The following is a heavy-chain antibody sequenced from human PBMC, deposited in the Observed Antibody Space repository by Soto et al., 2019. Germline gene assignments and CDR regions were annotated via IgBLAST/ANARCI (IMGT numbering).Heavy chain of an antibody. Sequence: GSLRLSCAASGFTLSSYSMNWVRQAPGKGLEWVSSITSSSAFLYYADSLKGRFTISRDNARNSLYLQMHSLRAEDTAVYYCARETASGTTNLDYWGQGTLVTVSS. CDR3: ARETASGTTNLDY. V-gene: IGHV3-21*01. J-gene: IGHJ4*02. CDR1: GFTLSSYS. CDR2: ITSSSAFL. D-gene: IGHD1-7*01.